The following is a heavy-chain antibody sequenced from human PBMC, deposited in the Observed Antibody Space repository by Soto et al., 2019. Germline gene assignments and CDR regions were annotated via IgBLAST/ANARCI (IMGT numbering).Heavy chain of an antibody. V-gene: IGHV3-21*01. J-gene: IGHJ6*03. CDR2: ISSSSSYI. Sequence: GGSLRLSCAASGFTFSSYSMNWVRQAPGKGLEWVSSISSSSSYIYYADSVKGRFTISRDNAKNSLYLQMNSLRAEDTAVYYCARGPSIAARPDYYYYMDVWGKGTTVTVS. CDR1: GFTFSSYS. CDR3: ARGPSIAARPDYYYYMDV. D-gene: IGHD6-6*01.